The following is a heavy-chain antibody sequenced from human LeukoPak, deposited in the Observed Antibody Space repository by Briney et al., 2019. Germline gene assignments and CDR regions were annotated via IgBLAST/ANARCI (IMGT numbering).Heavy chain of an antibody. D-gene: IGHD1-26*01. J-gene: IGHJ4*02. Sequence: ASVKVSCKASGGTFSSYAISWVRQAPGQGLEWMGGIILIFGTANYAQKFQGRVTITADESTSTAYMELSSLRSEDTAVYYCARDPGANSFFDYWGQGTLVTVSS. CDR2: IILIFGTA. CDR3: ARDPGANSFFDY. V-gene: IGHV1-69*13. CDR1: GGTFSSYA.